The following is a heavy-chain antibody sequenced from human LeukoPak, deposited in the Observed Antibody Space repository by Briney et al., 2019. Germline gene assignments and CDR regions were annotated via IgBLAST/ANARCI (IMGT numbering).Heavy chain of an antibody. Sequence: ASVKVSCKASGGTFSSYAISWVRQAPGQGLEWMGGIIPIFGTANYAQKFQGRVTITADESTSTAYMELRSLRSEDTAVYYCARGHSGWLYDVFDLWGQGTMVTVSS. J-gene: IGHJ3*01. CDR1: GGTFSSYA. V-gene: IGHV1-69*01. D-gene: IGHD6-19*01. CDR2: IIPIFGTA. CDR3: ARGHSGWLYDVFDL.